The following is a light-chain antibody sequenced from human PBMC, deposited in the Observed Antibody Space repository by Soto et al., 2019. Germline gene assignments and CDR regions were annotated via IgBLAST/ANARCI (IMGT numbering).Light chain of an antibody. CDR3: AAWDASLSGYVV. V-gene: IGLV1-44*01. CDR1: SSNIGSNT. CDR2: SNN. J-gene: IGLJ2*01. Sequence: QSVLTQPPSASGTPGQRVTISCSGSSSNIGSNTVNWYQQLPGTAPKLLIYSNNQRPSGVPDRFSGSKSGTSASLAISGLRSEDEADYYCAAWDASLSGYVVFGGGTQLTVL.